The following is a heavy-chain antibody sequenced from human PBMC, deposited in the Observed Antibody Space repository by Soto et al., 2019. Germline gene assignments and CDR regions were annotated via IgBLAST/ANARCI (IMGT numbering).Heavy chain of an antibody. Sequence: QVQLVESGGGVVQPGRSLRLSCAASEFTFRNYGMHWVRQAPGKGLEWMAVIWYDGSNKYYADSVKGRFTISRDNSKNTLYLQMKSLRDEDTAVYYCARGRDGYNPDYWGQGTLVTVSS. CDR3: ARGRDGYNPDY. CDR2: IWYDGSNK. CDR1: EFTFRNYG. D-gene: IGHD5-12*01. V-gene: IGHV3-33*01. J-gene: IGHJ4*02.